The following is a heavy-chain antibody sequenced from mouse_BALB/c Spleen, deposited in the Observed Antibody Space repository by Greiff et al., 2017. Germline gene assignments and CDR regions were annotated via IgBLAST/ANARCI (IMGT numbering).Heavy chain of an antibody. Sequence: EVQLVESGGGLVQPKGSLKLSCAASGFTFNTYAMNWVRQAPGKGLEWVAHIRSKSNNYATYYADSVKDRFTISRDDSQSMLYLQMNNLKTEDTAMYYCVRGNYPYYFDYWGQGTTLTVSS. CDR1: GFTFNTYA. CDR2: IRSKSNNYAT. CDR3: VRGNYPYYFDY. J-gene: IGHJ2*01. D-gene: IGHD2-1*01. V-gene: IGHV10-1*02.